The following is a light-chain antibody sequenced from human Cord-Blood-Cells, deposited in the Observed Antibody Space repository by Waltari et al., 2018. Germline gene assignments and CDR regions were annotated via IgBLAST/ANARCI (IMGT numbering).Light chain of an antibody. CDR2: GAS. V-gene: IGKV3-15*01. CDR1: QSVSSN. CDR3: QQYNNWPPWT. Sequence: EIVMTQSPATLSVSPGERATLSCRASQSVSSNLAWYQQKPGQAPRLLIYGASTRATGIPARFSCRGSGTEFTLTISSLQSEDFAVYYCQQYNNWPPWTFGQGTKVEIK. J-gene: IGKJ1*01.